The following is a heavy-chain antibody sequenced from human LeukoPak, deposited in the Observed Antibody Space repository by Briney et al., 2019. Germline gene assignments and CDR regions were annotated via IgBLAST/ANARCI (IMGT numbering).Heavy chain of an antibody. CDR2: ISNYGYSK. D-gene: IGHD6-19*01. V-gene: IGHV3-30*18. J-gene: IGHJ4*02. CDR1: GFTFRTYV. Sequence: PGRSLRLSCSGSGFTFRTYVMHWVRQAPGKGLGREAVISNYGYSKFYVDSVKDRFTISRDNSNNTLNLQMNSLRAEDTAVYYCAKGAATVAVAGHPDHWGQGTLVTVSS. CDR3: AKGAATVAVAGHPDH.